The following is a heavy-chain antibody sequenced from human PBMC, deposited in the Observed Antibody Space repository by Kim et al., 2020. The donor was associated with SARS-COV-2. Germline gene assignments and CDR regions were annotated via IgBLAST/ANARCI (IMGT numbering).Heavy chain of an antibody. Sequence: GGSLRLSCEASGFTFSDSAIHWVRQASGKGLEWVARIRSKADNYSSAYAAWVKCRITSYRDDSKDTPYLQMHSRKTEDTAVCYCANVTGTTVTFLDDFD. CDR2: IRSKADNYSS. V-gene: IGHV3-73*01. CDR1: GFTFSDSA. J-gene: IGHJ3*02. CDR3: ANVTGTTVTFLDDFD. D-gene: IGHD4-4*01.